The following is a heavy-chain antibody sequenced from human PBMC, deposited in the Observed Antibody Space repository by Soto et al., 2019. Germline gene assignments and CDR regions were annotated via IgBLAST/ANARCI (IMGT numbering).Heavy chain of an antibody. Sequence: SETLSLTCTVSGGSLGSTSYYWGWIRQPPGKGLEWIGSIYYSGNTYYNPSLQSRVAMSIDTSNNHFSLKLSSATAADTAVYYCAAYGILTVYFPQYSFDYWGQGALVTVSS. CDR2: IYYSGNT. J-gene: IGHJ4*02. D-gene: IGHD3-9*01. V-gene: IGHV4-39*02. CDR3: AAYGILTVYFPQYSFDY. CDR1: GGSLGSTSYY.